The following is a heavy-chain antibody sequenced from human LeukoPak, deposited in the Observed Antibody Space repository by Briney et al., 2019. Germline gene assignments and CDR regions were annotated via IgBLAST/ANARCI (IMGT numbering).Heavy chain of an antibody. D-gene: IGHD2-15*01. J-gene: IGHJ4*02. CDR3: ARLSCSGGTCYSSRGNFDY. Sequence: EASVKVSCKASGYRFTSYDLNWVRQATGQGLEWMGWINPNSGNTGYAQNFQGRVTITADKFTSTAYMELSSLRSEDTAVYYCARLSCSGGTCYSSRGNFDYWGQGTLVTVSS. CDR2: INPNSGNT. V-gene: IGHV1-8*01. CDR1: GYRFTSYD.